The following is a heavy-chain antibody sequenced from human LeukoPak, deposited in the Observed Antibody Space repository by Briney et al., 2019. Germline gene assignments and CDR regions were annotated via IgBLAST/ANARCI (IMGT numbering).Heavy chain of an antibody. CDR3: ARVLNNYGDGY. CDR1: GFTFSSYS. Sequence: GGSLRLSCAASGFTFSSYSMNWVRQAPGKGLEWVSSISSSSSYIYYADSVEGRFTISRDNAKNSLYLQMNSLRAEDTAVYYCARVLNNYGDGYWGQGTLVTVSS. V-gene: IGHV3-21*01. D-gene: IGHD4-17*01. J-gene: IGHJ4*02. CDR2: ISSSSSYI.